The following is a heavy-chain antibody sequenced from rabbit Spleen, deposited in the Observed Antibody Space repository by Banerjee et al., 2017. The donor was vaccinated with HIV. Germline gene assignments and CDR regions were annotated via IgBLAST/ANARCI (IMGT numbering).Heavy chain of an antibody. J-gene: IGHJ6*01. Sequence: QEQLVESGGGLVKPEGSLKLSCTASGFSFSNKAVMCWVRQAPGKGVEWIACIYAVTGKAVYASGAKGRFTFSKTSSTTVTLQMTSLTAADTATYFCARSTYGYDDYGDLYYAAMDLWGQGTLVTVS. CDR1: GFSFSNKAV. CDR2: IYAVTGKA. D-gene: IGHD2-1*01. V-gene: IGHV1S45*01. CDR3: ARSTYGYDDYGDLYYAAMDL.